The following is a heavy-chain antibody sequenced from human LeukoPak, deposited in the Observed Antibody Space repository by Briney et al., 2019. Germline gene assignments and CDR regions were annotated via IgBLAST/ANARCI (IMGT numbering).Heavy chain of an antibody. J-gene: IGHJ4*02. V-gene: IGHV3-23*01. CDR3: ARDRPYFDY. CDR2: IGTSGDRT. CDR1: GFTFSSSA. Sequence: GGSLRLSCSASGFTFSSSAMSWVRQAPGKGLEWVSAIGTSGDRTFYADSVKGRFTISRDNSKNTLYLQMNSLRAEDTVVYYCARDRPYFDYRGQGTLVTVSS.